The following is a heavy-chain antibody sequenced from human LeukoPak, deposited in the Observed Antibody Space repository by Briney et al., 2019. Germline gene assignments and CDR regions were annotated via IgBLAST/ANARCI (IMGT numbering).Heavy chain of an antibody. CDR2: IYTSGST. J-gene: IGHJ4*02. CDR3: ARGGNYYPYTFDY. D-gene: IGHD3-22*01. V-gene: IGHV4-61*02. CDR1: GGSISSGSYY. Sequence: SETLSLTCTGSGGSISSGSYYWSWIRQPAGKGLEWIGRIYTSGSTNYNPSLKSRVTISVDTSKNQFSLRLSSVTAADTAVYYCARGGNYYPYTFDYWGQGTLVTVSS.